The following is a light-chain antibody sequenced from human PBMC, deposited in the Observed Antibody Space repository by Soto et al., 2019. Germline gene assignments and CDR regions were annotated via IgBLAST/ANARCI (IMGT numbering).Light chain of an antibody. V-gene: IGLV1-40*01. Sequence: QSVLTQPPSVSGGPGQRVTISCTGSSSNIGAGFDVHWYQQLPGTAPKLLIYSNINRPSGVPDRFSGSKSGTSASLAITGLQAEDEADYYCQSYDGSLSDVLFGGGTQLTVL. CDR1: SSNIGAGFD. CDR3: QSYDGSLSDVL. CDR2: SNI. J-gene: IGLJ7*01.